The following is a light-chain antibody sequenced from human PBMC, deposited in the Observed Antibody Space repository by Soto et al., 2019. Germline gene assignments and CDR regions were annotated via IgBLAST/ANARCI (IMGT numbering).Light chain of an antibody. J-gene: IGKJ1*01. CDR1: QSISNW. CDR3: QQYNSYSRK. V-gene: IGKV1-5*03. Sequence: DIQMTQSPSTLSASVGDRVTITCRARQSISNWVAWYQQKPGKAPQLLIHQASRLESGVQSRFSGSESGTEFTLTIRILQPGDFATYYCQQYNSYSRKFGQGTKVEIK. CDR2: QAS.